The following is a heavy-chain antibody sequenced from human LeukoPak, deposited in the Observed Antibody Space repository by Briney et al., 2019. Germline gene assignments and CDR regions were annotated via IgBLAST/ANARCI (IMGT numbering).Heavy chain of an antibody. V-gene: IGHV3-21*04. CDR3: AKDGYCSSTSCYGRHAFDI. CDR1: GFTFSSYS. D-gene: IGHD2-2*03. CDR2: ISSSSSYI. J-gene: IGHJ3*02. Sequence: GGSLRLSCAASGFTFSSYSMNWVRQAPGNGLEWVSSISSSSSYISYADSVKGRFTISRDNAKNSLYLQMNSLRAEDTVVYYCAKDGYCSSTSCYGRHAFDIWGQGTMVTVSS.